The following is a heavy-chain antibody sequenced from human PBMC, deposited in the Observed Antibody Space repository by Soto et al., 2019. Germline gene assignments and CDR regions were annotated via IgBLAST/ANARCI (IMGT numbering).Heavy chain of an antibody. V-gene: IGHV3-23*01. Sequence: GALRLSCVDSGFSFDNYAMSWVRQAPGKGLEWVSAIKSDGSSTYYAASVKDRFIISRDNSKNTLYLQLNSLRAEDTAVYYCAQLGLMTFSHKHYFNHWGRGTLVTVSS. D-gene: IGHD3-16*01. J-gene: IGHJ4*02. CDR3: AQLGLMTFSHKHYFNH. CDR1: GFSFDNYA. CDR2: IKSDGSST.